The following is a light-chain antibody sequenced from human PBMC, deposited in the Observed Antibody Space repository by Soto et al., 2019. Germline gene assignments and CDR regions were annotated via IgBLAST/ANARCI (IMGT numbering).Light chain of an antibody. CDR2: GAS. CDR1: QSVSSSY. CDR3: QQYGNSPVFT. V-gene: IGKV3-20*01. Sequence: EIVLTQSPGTLSLSPGERATLSCRASQSVSSSYLAWYQQKPGQAPRLLIYGASSRATGIPDRFSGSGSGTEFTLTISRLEPEDFAVYYCQQYGNSPVFTFGPGTKVDIK. J-gene: IGKJ3*01.